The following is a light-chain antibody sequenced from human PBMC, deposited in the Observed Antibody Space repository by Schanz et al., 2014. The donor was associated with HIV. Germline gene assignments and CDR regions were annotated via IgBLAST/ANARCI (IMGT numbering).Light chain of an antibody. CDR3: MQGLQTPQFT. Sequence: DIVMIPSPLSLTVTPGEPASISCRSSQSLLHSNGYNYLAWYLQKPGQSPQLLIYLGSNRASGVPDRFSGGGSGTDFTLKISRVEAEDVGVYYCMQGLQTPQFTFGPGTKVDIK. J-gene: IGKJ3*01. CDR2: LGS. CDR1: QSLLHSNGYNY. V-gene: IGKV2-28*01.